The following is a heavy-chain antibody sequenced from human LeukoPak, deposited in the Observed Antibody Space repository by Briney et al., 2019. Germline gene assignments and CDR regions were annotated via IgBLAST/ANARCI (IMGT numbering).Heavy chain of an antibody. Sequence: PGGSLRLSCTASGFTFSNSDMNWVRQAPGKGLEWVSCIRGSGYNPEYTDSVKGRFTISRDNSRNTLYLQLNSLRAEDTALYYCARGQGAAAGTLMGDAFDIWGQGTMVTVSS. D-gene: IGHD6-13*01. CDR1: GFTFSNSD. CDR2: IRGSGYNP. V-gene: IGHV3-23*01. J-gene: IGHJ3*02. CDR3: ARGQGAAAGTLMGDAFDI.